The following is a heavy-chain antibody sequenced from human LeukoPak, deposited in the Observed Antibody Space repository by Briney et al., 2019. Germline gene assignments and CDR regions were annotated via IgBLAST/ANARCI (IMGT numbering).Heavy chain of an antibody. Sequence: GGSLRLSCVASGLTFSSNAMNWVRQAPGKGLEWVAVISYDGTNKYYADSVKGRITISRDNSKNTLYLQMNSLRAEDTAVYYCARGKRRDGYWAYFQHWGQGTLVTVSS. CDR1: GLTFSSNA. V-gene: IGHV3-30-3*01. CDR3: ARGKRRDGYWAYFQH. J-gene: IGHJ1*01. CDR2: ISYDGTNK. D-gene: IGHD5-24*01.